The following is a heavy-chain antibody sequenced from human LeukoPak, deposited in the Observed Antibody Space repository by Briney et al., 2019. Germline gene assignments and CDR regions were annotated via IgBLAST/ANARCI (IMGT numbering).Heavy chain of an antibody. CDR3: ARDLVPAADREASAFDI. Sequence: ASVKVSCKASGYTFTSYGISWVRQAPGQGLEWMGWISAYNGNTNYAQKLQGRVTMTTDTSTSTAYMELRSLRSDDTAVYYCARDLVPAADREASAFDIWGQGTMVTVSS. J-gene: IGHJ3*02. CDR1: GYTFTSYG. V-gene: IGHV1-18*01. CDR2: ISAYNGNT. D-gene: IGHD2-2*01.